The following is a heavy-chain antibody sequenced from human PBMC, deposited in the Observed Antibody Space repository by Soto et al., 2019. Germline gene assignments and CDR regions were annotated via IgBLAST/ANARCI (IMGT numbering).Heavy chain of an antibody. V-gene: IGHV3-66*01. J-gene: IGHJ4*02. Sequence: EVQLVESGGGLVQPGGSLRLSCAASGFTVSSNYMSWVRQAPGKGLEWVSVIYSGGSTYYADSVKGRFTISRDNSKNTLYLQMNSLRAEDTAVYYCARNPVAASRMVGFDYWGQGTLVTVS. CDR1: GFTVSSNY. CDR3: ARNPVAASRMVGFDY. CDR2: IYSGGST. D-gene: IGHD6-6*01.